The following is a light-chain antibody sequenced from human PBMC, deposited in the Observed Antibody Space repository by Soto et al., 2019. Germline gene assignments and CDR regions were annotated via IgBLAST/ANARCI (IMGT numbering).Light chain of an antibody. V-gene: IGKV1-17*03. CDR2: AAS. Sequence: DIQMTQSPSAMSASVGDRVTITCRASQDISNYLAWFQQKPGKVPKRLIYAASILQSGVPSRFSGSGSGTEFTLTITTLQPEDSATYYCLRHNFYSTWTFGQGTRVEIK. CDR3: LRHNFYSTWT. J-gene: IGKJ1*01. CDR1: QDISNY.